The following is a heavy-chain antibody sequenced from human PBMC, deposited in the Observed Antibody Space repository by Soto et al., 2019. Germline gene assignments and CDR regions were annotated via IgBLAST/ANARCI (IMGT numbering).Heavy chain of an antibody. V-gene: IGHV1-69*01. CDR2: IIPIFGTA. Sequence: QVQLVQSGAVVKKPGSSVKVSCKASGGTFSSYAISWVRQAPGQGLGWMGGIIPIFGTANYAQKFQGRVTITAGASTIAARMAVTKLRSEDTAVYSCAKELRGQHDAFDIWGQGTTDTVSS. CDR3: AKELRGQHDAFDI. D-gene: IGHD4-17*01. CDR1: GGTFSSYA. J-gene: IGHJ3*02.